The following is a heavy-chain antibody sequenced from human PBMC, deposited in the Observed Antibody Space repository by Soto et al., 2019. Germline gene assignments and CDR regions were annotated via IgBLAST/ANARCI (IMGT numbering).Heavy chain of an antibody. CDR1: GFTFSSYA. Sequence: EVQLLESGGGLVQPGGSLRLSCAASGFTFSSYAMSWVRQAPGKGLEWVSAISGSGGSTYYADSVKGRFTISRDNSKNTLYLQMNSLRAEDTAVYYCAKVISSGSWYSNYYYGMDVWGQGTTVTVSS. CDR2: ISGSGGST. J-gene: IGHJ6*02. D-gene: IGHD6-13*01. V-gene: IGHV3-23*01. CDR3: AKVISSGSWYSNYYYGMDV.